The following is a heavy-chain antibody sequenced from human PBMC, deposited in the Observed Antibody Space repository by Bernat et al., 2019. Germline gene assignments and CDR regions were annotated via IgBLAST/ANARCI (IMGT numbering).Heavy chain of an antibody. D-gene: IGHD6-19*01. Sequence: EVQLVESGGGLVQPGGSLRLSCAASGFTFSSYSMNWVRQAPGKGLEWVSYISSSSSTIYYADSVKGRFTISRDNAKNSLYLQMNSLRAEDTTVYYCARDSSGWYGNYFDYWGQGTLVIVSS. J-gene: IGHJ4*02. CDR3: ARDSSGWYGNYFDY. CDR1: GFTFSSYS. V-gene: IGHV3-48*01. CDR2: ISSSSSTI.